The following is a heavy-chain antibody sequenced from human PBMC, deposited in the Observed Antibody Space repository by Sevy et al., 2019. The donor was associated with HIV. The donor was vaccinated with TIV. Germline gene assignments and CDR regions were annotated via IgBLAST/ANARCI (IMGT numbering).Heavy chain of an antibody. V-gene: IGHV3-9*01. CDR2: ISWNSGSI. CDR3: AKDIIAVAGPGGYFDY. D-gene: IGHD6-19*01. Sequence: GGSLRLSCAASGFTFDDYAMHWVRQAPGKGLEWVSGISWNSGSIGYAYSVKGRFTISRDNAKNSLYLQMNSLRAEDTALYYCAKDIIAVAGPGGYFDYWGQGTLVTVSS. CDR1: GFTFDDYA. J-gene: IGHJ4*02.